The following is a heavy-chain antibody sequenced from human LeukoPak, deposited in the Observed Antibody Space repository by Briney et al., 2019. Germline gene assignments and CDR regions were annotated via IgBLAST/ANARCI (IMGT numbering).Heavy chain of an antibody. CDR2: IYYSGST. J-gene: IGHJ4*02. V-gene: IGHV4-59*01. D-gene: IGHD3-10*01. Sequence: SETLSLTCTVSGGSISSYHWNWIRQPPGKGLEWIGYIYYSGSTNYNPSLMSRLTISIDTSKNQFSLKLSSVTAADTAVYYCARGPRISLVRGALELDYWSQGTLVTVSS. CDR1: GGSISSYH. CDR3: ARGPRISLVRGALELDY.